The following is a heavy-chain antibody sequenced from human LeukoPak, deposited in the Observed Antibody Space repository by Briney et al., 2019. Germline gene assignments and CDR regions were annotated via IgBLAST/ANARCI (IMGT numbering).Heavy chain of an antibody. D-gene: IGHD5-18*01. CDR1: GFTFSSYE. J-gene: IGHJ4*02. CDR3: VRDAGTRLKYSYGYGDY. Sequence: PGGSLRLSCAASGFTFSSYEMNWVRQAPGKGLEWVSYISSSDSTIYYADSVKGRFTISRDNAKNSLYLQMYSLRAEDTAVYYCVRDAGTRLKYSYGYGDYWGQGSLVTVSS. CDR2: ISSSDSTI. V-gene: IGHV3-48*03.